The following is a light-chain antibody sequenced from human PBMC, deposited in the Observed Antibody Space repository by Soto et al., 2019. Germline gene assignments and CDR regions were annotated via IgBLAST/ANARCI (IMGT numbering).Light chain of an antibody. CDR1: ESVSSK. CDR2: DAS. Sequence: EIVMTQSPATLSVSPGERATLSCRASESVSSKLVWYQKKPGQAPRLLIHDASTRATGIPARFSGSGSGTEFILTISSVESEDFAIYYCQEYIQWPPGMFGPGTTVDIK. V-gene: IGKV3-15*01. J-gene: IGKJ1*01. CDR3: QEYIQWPPGM.